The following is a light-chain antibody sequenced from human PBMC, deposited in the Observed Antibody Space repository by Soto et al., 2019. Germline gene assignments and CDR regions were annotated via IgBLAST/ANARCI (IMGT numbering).Light chain of an antibody. CDR2: DAS. CDR1: QSVSSN. Sequence: EIVITQSPVTLSVSPGERATLSRRASQSVSSNLAWYQQTPGQAPRLLIYDASNRANGIPARFSGSGSGTELTLTISSLQSEDFAVYYCQQYNNWPTITFGQGTRLEIK. J-gene: IGKJ5*01. CDR3: QQYNNWPTIT. V-gene: IGKV3-15*01.